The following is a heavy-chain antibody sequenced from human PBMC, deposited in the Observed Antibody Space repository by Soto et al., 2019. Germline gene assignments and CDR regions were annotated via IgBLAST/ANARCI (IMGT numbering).Heavy chain of an antibody. J-gene: IGHJ5*02. CDR3: ERLLDYDFWSNNLFDP. V-gene: IGHV5-51*01. CDR2: IYPGDSDT. CDR1: GYSFTSYW. Sequence: GESLKISCKGSGYSFTSYWIGWVRQMPGKGLEWMGIIYPGDSDTRYSPSFQGQVTISADKSISTAYLQWSSLKASDTPMYYCERLLDYDFWSNNLFDPWGQXTLVTVSP. D-gene: IGHD3-3*01.